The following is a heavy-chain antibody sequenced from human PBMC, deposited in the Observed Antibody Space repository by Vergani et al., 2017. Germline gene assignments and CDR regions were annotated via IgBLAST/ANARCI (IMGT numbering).Heavy chain of an antibody. CDR3: ARDSIYGLFDY. CDR2: IYYSGST. CDR1: GGSISSSSYY. D-gene: IGHD3-10*01. Sequence: QLQLQESGPGLVKPSETLSLTCTVSGGSISSSSYYWGWIRQPPGKGLEWIGYIYYSGSTNYNPSLKSRVTISVDTSKNQFSLKLSSVTAADTALYYCARDSIYGLFDYWGQGTLVTVSS. V-gene: IGHV4-61*05. J-gene: IGHJ4*02.